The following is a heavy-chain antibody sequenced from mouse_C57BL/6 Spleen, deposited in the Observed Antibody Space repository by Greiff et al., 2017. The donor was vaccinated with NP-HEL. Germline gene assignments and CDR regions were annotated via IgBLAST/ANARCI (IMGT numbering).Heavy chain of an antibody. J-gene: IGHJ2*01. V-gene: IGHV1-69*01. CDR2: IDPSDSYT. D-gene: IGHD4-1*01. CDR3: ARGWDGCFDY. CDR1: GYTFTSYW. Sequence: VQLQQSGAELVMPGASVKLSCKASGYTFTSYWMHWVKQRPGQGLEWIGEIDPSDSYTNYNQKFKGKSTLTVDKSSSTAYMQLSSLTSEDSAVYYCARGWDGCFDYWGQGTTLTVSS.